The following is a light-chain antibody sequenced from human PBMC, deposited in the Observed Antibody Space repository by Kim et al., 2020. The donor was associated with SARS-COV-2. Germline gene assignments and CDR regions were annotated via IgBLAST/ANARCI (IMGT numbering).Light chain of an antibody. J-gene: IGLJ2*01. CDR1: TGAVARGHY. Sequence: PGGTGILTCGSSTGAVARGHYPYWFQQKPGQAPKILIYDTNNKQSWTPARFSGSLLGGKATLTLSGAQPEDEADYYCLLAYNGPRVFGGGTQLTVL. CDR3: LLAYNGPRV. CDR2: DTN. V-gene: IGLV7-46*01.